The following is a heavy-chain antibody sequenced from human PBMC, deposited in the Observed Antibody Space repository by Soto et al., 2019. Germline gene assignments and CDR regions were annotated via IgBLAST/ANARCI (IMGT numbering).Heavy chain of an antibody. Sequence: PVGSLRLSCAASGFTFSSYAMSWVRQAPGKGLEWVSAISGSGGSTYYADSVKGRFTISRDNSKNTLYLQMNSLRAEDTAVYYCAKDLLADTAMDIDYWGQGTLVTVSS. CDR1: GFTFSSYA. J-gene: IGHJ4*02. D-gene: IGHD5-18*01. CDR2: ISGSGGST. CDR3: AKDLLADTAMDIDY. V-gene: IGHV3-23*01.